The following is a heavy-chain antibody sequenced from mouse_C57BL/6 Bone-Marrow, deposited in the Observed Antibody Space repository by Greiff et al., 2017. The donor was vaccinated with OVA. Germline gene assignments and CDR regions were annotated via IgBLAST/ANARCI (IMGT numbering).Heavy chain of an antibody. CDR1: GYTFTSYG. J-gene: IGHJ3*01. Sequence: VQLQESGAELARPGASVKLSCKASGYTFTSYGISWVKQRTGQGLEWIGEIYPRSGNTYYNEKFKGKATLTADKSSSTAYMELRSLTSEDSAVYFCARGGYYGSSLAYWGQGTLVTVSA. D-gene: IGHD1-1*01. V-gene: IGHV1-81*01. CDR2: IYPRSGNT. CDR3: ARGGYYGSSLAY.